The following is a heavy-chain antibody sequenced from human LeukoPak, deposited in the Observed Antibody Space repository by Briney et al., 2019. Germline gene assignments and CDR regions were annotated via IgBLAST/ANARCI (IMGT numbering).Heavy chain of an antibody. CDR1: GGSISSYY. V-gene: IGHV4-4*07. J-gene: IGHJ6*02. CDR2: IYSSGSI. CDR3: ARVSGVWGLGGMDV. D-gene: IGHD3-16*01. Sequence: SETLSLTCTVSGGSISSYYWSWIRQPAGKGLEWMGRIYSSGSINYNPSLKSRVTMSVDTSKNQFSLKLSSVTAADTAVYYCARVSGVWGLGGMDVWGQGTTVTVSS.